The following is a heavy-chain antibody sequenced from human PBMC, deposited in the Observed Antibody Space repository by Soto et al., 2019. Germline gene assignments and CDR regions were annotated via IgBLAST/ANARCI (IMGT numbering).Heavy chain of an antibody. V-gene: IGHV4-38-2*02. CDR1: GFSISSGYF. J-gene: IGHJ5*02. CDR2: IYHSGTT. CDR3: ARDSSGYYWFDP. Sequence: LSETLSLTCAVSGFSISSGYFWGWIRQPPGKGPEGLGSIYHSGTTYYNPSVKGRVTISVDTSKNQFSLKMSSVTAADTAVYYCARDSSGYYWFDPWGQGTLVTVSS. D-gene: IGHD3-22*01.